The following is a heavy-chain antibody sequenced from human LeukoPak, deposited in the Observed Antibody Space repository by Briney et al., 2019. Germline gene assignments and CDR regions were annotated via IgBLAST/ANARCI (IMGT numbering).Heavy chain of an antibody. J-gene: IGHJ5*02. CDR3: ARDRVTYYDFWSGYYHWFDP. V-gene: IGHV4-61*01. CDR2: IYYSGST. CDR1: GGSVSSGSYY. Sequence: SETLSLTCTVSGGSVSSGSYYWSWIRQPPGKGLEWIGYIYYSGSTNYNPSLKSRVTISVDTSKNQFSLKLSSVTAADTAVYYCARDRVTYYDFWSGYYHWFDPWGQRTLVTVSS. D-gene: IGHD3-3*01.